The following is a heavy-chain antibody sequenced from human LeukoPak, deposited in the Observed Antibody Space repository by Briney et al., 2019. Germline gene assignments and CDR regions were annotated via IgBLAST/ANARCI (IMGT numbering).Heavy chain of an antibody. J-gene: IGHJ4*02. Sequence: GGSMRLFCAASGFTFDDYGMSWVRQAPGKGLEWVSGINWNGGSTGYADSVKGRFTISRDNAKNSLYLQMNSLRADDTAIYYCAKGPRDPTEYCSRGTCSPTYDVWGQGTLVTVSS. V-gene: IGHV3-20*04. CDR3: AKGPRDPTEYCSRGTCSPTYDV. CDR2: INWNGGST. D-gene: IGHD2-15*01. CDR1: GFTFDDYG.